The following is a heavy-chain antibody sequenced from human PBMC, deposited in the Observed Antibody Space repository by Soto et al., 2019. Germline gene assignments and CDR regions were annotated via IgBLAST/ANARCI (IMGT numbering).Heavy chain of an antibody. J-gene: IGHJ4*02. CDR2: IIPYYNTL. CDR3: SSGASRWYPYFFDA. Sequence: QAQVVQSGAEVRKPGSSVKLSCKASEGTFNSYAIAWVRQAPGQGLEWMGGIIPYYNTLNYAQKFQDRVTITADDSTNSVYMELRSLRSDYTAVYFCSSGASRWYPYFFDAWAQGTLVTVSS. CDR1: EGTFNSYA. V-gene: IGHV1-69*01. D-gene: IGHD6-13*01.